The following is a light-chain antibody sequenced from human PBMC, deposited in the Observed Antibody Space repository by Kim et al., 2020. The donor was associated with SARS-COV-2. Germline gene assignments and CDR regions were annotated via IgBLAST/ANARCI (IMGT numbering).Light chain of an antibody. V-gene: IGKV3-11*01. CDR3: LQRRDWPLT. CDR2: DAS. Sequence: PGERATLSCRASQSISNWLAWYQQKPGQAPRLLICDASSRATGIPARFSGSGSGTDFTLTISSLEPEDFAVYYCLQRRDWPLTFGGGTKVDI. J-gene: IGKJ4*01. CDR1: QSISNW.